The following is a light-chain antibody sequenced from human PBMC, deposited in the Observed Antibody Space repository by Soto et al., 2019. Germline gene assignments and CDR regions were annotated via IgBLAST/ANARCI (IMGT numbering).Light chain of an antibody. CDR3: QQYNNWPRT. J-gene: IGKJ1*01. CDR2: GAS. CDR1: QSVSSN. V-gene: IGKV3-15*01. Sequence: EIVMTQSPATLSVSQVEIATLSCMASQSVSSNLAWYQQKPGQAPRLLIYGASTRATGIPARFSGSGSGTEFTLTISSLQSEDFAVYYCQQYNNWPRTFGQGTKVDI.